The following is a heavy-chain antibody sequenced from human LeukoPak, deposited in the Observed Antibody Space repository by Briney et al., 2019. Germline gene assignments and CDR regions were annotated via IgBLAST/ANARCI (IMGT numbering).Heavy chain of an antibody. CDR1: GFTFDDYG. CDR3: ARGWYMAPLDY. J-gene: IGHJ4*02. CDR2: INWNGGST. V-gene: IGHV3-20*04. Sequence: GGSLRLSCAASGFTFDDYGMSWVRQAPGKGLEWVSGINWNGGSTGYADSVKGRFTISRVNAKNSLYLQMNSLRAEDTALYYCARGWYMAPLDYWGQGTLVTVSS. D-gene: IGHD1-14*01.